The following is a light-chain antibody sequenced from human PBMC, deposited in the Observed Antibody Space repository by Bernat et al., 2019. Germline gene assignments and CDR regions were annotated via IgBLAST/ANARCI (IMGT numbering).Light chain of an antibody. CDR1: PSNVGNNY. CDR3: GAWDGSLNFWV. V-gene: IGLV1-51*01. CDR2: DNN. J-gene: IGLJ3*02. Sequence: QSVLTQPPSVSAAPGQRVTISCSGRPSNVGNNYVSWYQQFPGAAPKLLIYDNNKRPSGIDDRISGSKSGTSATLAISGLQPGDEADYYCGAWDGSLNFWVFGGGTSLTVL.